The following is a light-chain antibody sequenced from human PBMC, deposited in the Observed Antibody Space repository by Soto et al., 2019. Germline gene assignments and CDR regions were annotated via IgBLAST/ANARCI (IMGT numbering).Light chain of an antibody. Sequence: IVLTQSPATLSLSPGERATLSCRASQGVSNFLAWYQQKPGQAPRLLIYDASNRATGIPARFSGSGSGTDFSLTISSLEPEDFAVYYCQQRAKWPLTFGGGTKVELK. V-gene: IGKV3-11*01. J-gene: IGKJ4*01. CDR1: QGVSNF. CDR3: QQRAKWPLT. CDR2: DAS.